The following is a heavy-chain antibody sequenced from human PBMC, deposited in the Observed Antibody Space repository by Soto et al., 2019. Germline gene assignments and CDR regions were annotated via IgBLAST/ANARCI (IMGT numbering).Heavy chain of an antibody. D-gene: IGHD3-10*01. Sequence: QLQLQESGPGLVKPSETLSLTCTASGGSISSSGYYWGWIRQPPGKGLAWICNIYYTGRTYHNPSLKSRVTISVDTSKDQFSLKLTSVTAADTALYYCARLWGGGGIFDSWGQGTLVIVSS. CDR3: ARLWGGGGIFDS. CDR2: IYYTGRT. J-gene: IGHJ4*02. CDR1: GGSISSSGYY. V-gene: IGHV4-39*01.